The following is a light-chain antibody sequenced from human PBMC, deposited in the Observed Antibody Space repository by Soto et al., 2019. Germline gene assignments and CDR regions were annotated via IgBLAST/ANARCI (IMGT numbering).Light chain of an antibody. CDR3: AAWDEALNGHV. CDR2: RSD. CDR1: SSNIGSST. Sequence: QSVLTQRPSASGTPGQRVTISCSGRSSNIGSSTVHWYQQLPGTAPKLLIHRSDQRPSGVPDRFSGSKSGTSASLAISGLQSEDEADYYCAAWDEALNGHVFGTGTKLTVL. V-gene: IGLV1-44*01. J-gene: IGLJ1*01.